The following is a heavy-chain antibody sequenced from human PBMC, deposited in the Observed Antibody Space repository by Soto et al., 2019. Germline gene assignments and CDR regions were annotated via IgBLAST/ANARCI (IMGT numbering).Heavy chain of an antibody. Sequence: SVKVSCKACGGTFNSYAISWLRQAPGQGLEWMGGIIPIFGTANYAQKFQGRVTITADESTSTAYMELSSLRSEDTAVYYCAREEARSSWYNPHNWFDPWGQGTLVTVSS. CDR1: GGTFNSYA. CDR3: AREEARSSWYNPHNWFDP. D-gene: IGHD6-13*01. V-gene: IGHV1-69*13. J-gene: IGHJ5*02. CDR2: IIPIFGTA.